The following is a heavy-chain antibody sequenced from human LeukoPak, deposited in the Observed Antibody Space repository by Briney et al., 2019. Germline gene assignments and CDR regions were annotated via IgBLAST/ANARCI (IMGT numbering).Heavy chain of an antibody. Sequence: PSETLSLTCTVSGGSINSYYWGWIRQPPGEGLEWIGSIYYSGSTYYNPSLKSRVTISVDTSKNQFSLKLSSVTAADTAVYYCARATERKSNSDSYGYYYYYYMDVWGKGTTVTVSS. CDR3: ARATERKSNSDSYGYYYYYYMDV. V-gene: IGHV4-39*07. D-gene: IGHD5-18*01. CDR1: GGSINSYY. CDR2: IYYSGST. J-gene: IGHJ6*03.